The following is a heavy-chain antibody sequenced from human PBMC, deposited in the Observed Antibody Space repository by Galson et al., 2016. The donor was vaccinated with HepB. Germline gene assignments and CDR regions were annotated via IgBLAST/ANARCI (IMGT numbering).Heavy chain of an antibody. D-gene: IGHD6-19*01. CDR2: IYYSGST. Sequence: SETLSLTCTVSGGSISSSSYYWGWIRQPPGKGLEWIGSIYYSGSTYYNPSLKSRVTISVDTSKNQFSLKLSSVTAADTAVYYCARHLYSSGWWVLDYWGQGTLVTVSS. CDR1: GGSISSSSYY. J-gene: IGHJ4*02. V-gene: IGHV4-39*01. CDR3: ARHLYSSGWWVLDY.